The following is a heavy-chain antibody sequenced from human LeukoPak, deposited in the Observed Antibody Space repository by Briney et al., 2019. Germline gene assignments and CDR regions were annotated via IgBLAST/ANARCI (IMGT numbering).Heavy chain of an antibody. Sequence: ASVKVSCKASGYTFTGYYMHWVRQAPGQGFEWMGWINPNSGGTNYAQKFQGRVTMTRDTSISTAYMELSRPRSDDTAVYYCALGWEVATDWFDPWGQGTLVTVSS. D-gene: IGHD5-12*01. CDR1: GYTFTGYY. CDR2: INPNSGGT. V-gene: IGHV1-2*02. CDR3: ALGWEVATDWFDP. J-gene: IGHJ5*02.